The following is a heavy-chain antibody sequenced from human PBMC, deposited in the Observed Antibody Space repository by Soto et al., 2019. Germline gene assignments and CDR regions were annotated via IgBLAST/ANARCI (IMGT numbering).Heavy chain of an antibody. CDR1: GYSFSNYW. V-gene: IGHV5-51*01. CDR2: IYPGDSDT. D-gene: IGHD6-19*01. Sequence: GESLKISCKASGYSFSNYWIGWVRQMPGKGLEWMGIIYPGDSDTKYSPSLQGQVTISADTSISTAYLQWTSLKASDTAMYYCARSRRGAYSSGWYSLSGYYNYGIDVWGQGTRVTVSS. CDR3: ARSRRGAYSSGWYSLSGYYNYGIDV. J-gene: IGHJ6*02.